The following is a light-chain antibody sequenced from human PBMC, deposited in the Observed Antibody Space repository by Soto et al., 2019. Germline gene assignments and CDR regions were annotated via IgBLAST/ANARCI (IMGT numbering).Light chain of an antibody. CDR2: ADS. Sequence: EIRLSQSPATLSLSQGETATLSCRASQSVSGYIGWYQQKPGQAPRLLIYADSNRATGIPARFSGSGSGTDFTLTISSLEPEDFSVYYCQQRSNWITFGQGTLLEIK. J-gene: IGKJ5*01. V-gene: IGKV3-11*01. CDR3: QQRSNWIT. CDR1: QSVSGY.